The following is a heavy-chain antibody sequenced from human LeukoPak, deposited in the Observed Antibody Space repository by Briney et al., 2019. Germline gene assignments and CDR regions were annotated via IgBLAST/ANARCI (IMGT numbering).Heavy chain of an antibody. Sequence: ASVKVSCKASGYTYSDYGISWVRQAPGQGLEWMGWISTYNGNTIYAEKLQGRVTMTTDTSTSTAYMELRSLRSDDTAVYYCARSMVRAVTQVASDYWGQGTLVTVSS. D-gene: IGHD3-10*01. CDR2: ISTYNGNT. V-gene: IGHV1-18*01. J-gene: IGHJ4*02. CDR1: GYTYSDYG. CDR3: ARSMVRAVTQVASDY.